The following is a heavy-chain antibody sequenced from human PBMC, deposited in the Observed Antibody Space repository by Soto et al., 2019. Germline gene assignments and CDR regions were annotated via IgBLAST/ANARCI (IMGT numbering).Heavy chain of an antibody. V-gene: IGHV4-30-2*01. CDR3: ARLDWRAWNNNWFEP. CDR1: GVSISSGGYS. CDR2: IYHSGST. Sequence: TLSLTCAVSGVSISSGGYSCGWIRQPPGKGLEWIGYIYHSGSTYYNPSLKSRVTISVDRSKNQFSLKLSSVTAADTAVYYCARLDWRAWNNNWFEPWGQGTLVTVSS. J-gene: IGHJ5*02. D-gene: IGHD2-8*02.